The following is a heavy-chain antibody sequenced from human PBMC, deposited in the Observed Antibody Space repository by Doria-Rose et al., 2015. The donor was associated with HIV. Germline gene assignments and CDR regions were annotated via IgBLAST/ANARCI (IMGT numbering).Heavy chain of an antibody. CDR3: ARGEYQLSPFDY. Sequence: QVQLVQSGAEVKKPGSSVKVSCKASGGAFTSYAISWVRQAPGQGLEWVGGVIPMLDIPSYAQKFQGRVTLTADKSTSTAYMELSSLRSEDAAVYYCARGEYQLSPFDYWGQGTLVTVSS. D-gene: IGHD2-2*01. J-gene: IGHJ4*02. CDR2: VIPMLDIP. V-gene: IGHV1-69*04. CDR1: GGAFTSYA.